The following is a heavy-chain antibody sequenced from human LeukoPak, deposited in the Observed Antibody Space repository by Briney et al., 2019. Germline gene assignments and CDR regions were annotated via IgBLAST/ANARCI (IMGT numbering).Heavy chain of an antibody. CDR2: ISYDGSNK. CDR3: ARDRVVACDY. D-gene: IGHD2-15*01. Sequence: GGSLRLSCAASGFTFSSYAMHWVRQAPGKGLEWVAVISYDGSNKYYADSVKGRFTISRDNSKNTLYLQMNSLRAEDTAVYYCARDRVVACDYWGQGTLVIVSS. J-gene: IGHJ4*02. V-gene: IGHV3-30*04. CDR1: GFTFSSYA.